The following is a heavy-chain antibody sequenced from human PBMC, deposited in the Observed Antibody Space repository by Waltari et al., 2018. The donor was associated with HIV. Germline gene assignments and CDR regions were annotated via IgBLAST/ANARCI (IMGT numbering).Heavy chain of an antibody. V-gene: IGHV3-48*02. D-gene: IGHD3-9*01. CDR2: MGTTPTAR. J-gene: IGHJ2*01. CDR3: ARGLSYFDGKPLPWYLDL. CDR1: GFSLYSYS. Sequence: SGGGSIQPGGSLRLSCVASGFSLYSYSVNWLRQTPGKPLEWVSYMGTTPTARYYEDSVRDRFTVFADKTKQSVYLQISNLQDEDSAVYYCARGLSYFDGKPLPWYLDLWGRGSRVTVAS.